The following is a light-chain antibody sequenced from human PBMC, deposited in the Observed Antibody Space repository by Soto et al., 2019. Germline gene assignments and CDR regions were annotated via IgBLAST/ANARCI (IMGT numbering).Light chain of an antibody. J-gene: IGLJ3*02. CDR1: SSNIGSNY. V-gene: IGLV1-47*01. Sequence: QSVLTQPPSASGTPGQRVTISCSGSSSNIGSNYVSWHQQFPGTAPKLLIHRNNQRPSGVPDRFSGSKSDTSASLAISGLRSEDEADYYCAVWDDSLSGRVFGGGTKLTVL. CDR3: AVWDDSLSGRV. CDR2: RNN.